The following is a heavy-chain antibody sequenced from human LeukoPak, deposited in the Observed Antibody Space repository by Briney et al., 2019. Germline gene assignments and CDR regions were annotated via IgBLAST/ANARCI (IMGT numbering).Heavy chain of an antibody. Sequence: GGSLRLACEASGFTFRTHSMNWVRQAPGKGLEWVSAISGSGGSTYYADSVKGRFTISRDNSKNTLYLQMNSLRAEDTAVYYCAKRPGSLALSYWGQGTLVTVSS. CDR1: GFTFRTHS. CDR3: AKRPGSLALSY. J-gene: IGHJ4*02. D-gene: IGHD2-15*01. CDR2: ISGSGGST. V-gene: IGHV3-23*01.